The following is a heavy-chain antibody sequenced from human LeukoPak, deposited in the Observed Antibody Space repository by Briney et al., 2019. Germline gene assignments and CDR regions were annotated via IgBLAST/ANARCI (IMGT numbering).Heavy chain of an antibody. Sequence: SVKVSCKASGYSFTSYGITWVRQAPGQGLEWMGGIIPIFGTANYAQKFQGRVTITADESTSTAYMELSSLRSEDTAVYYCARGFDSGYDRGFDYWGQGTLVTVSS. D-gene: IGHD5-12*01. CDR1: GYSFTSYG. V-gene: IGHV1-69*13. J-gene: IGHJ4*02. CDR3: ARGFDSGYDRGFDY. CDR2: IIPIFGTA.